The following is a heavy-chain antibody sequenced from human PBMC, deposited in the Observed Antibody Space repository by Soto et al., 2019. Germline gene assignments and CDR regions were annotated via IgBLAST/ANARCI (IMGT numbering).Heavy chain of an antibody. CDR1: GGNISSYY. CDR3: ARGYYDSRMNWFDP. V-gene: IGHV4-59*01. Sequence: SETLSLTCTVSGGNISSYYWSWIRQPPGKGLEWIGYIYYSGSTNYNPSLKSRVTISVDTSKNQFSLKLSSVTAADTAVYYCARGYYDSRMNWFDPWGQGTLVTVSS. CDR2: IYYSGST. J-gene: IGHJ5*02. D-gene: IGHD3-22*01.